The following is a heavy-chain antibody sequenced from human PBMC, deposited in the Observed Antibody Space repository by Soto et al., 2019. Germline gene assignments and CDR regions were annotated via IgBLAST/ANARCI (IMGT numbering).Heavy chain of an antibody. CDR2: INSDAIST. CDR1: GFIFSNYW. J-gene: IGHJ4*02. V-gene: IGHV3-74*01. CDR3: ARSEYTSSRLAY. D-gene: IGHD6-13*01. Sequence: PVGSLRLSCAASGFIFSNYWMHWVRQAPGKGLMWVSRINSDAISTSYADSVKGRFTISRDNAKNTLYLQMNGLRADDTAVYYCARSEYTSSRLAYWGRGTLVTVS.